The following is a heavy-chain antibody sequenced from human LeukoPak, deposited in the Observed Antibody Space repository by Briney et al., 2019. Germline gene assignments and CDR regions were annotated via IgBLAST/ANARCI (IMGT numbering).Heavy chain of an antibody. CDR3: ARDEYEYAGWFDP. CDR1: GLNVSRNS. D-gene: IGHD5-12*01. V-gene: IGHV3-66*01. Sequence: GGSLRLSCVVSGLNVSRNSMNWVRQAPGKGLEWVSVIYSGDSTDHADSVKGRFTISSDTSKNTVYLQMNSLRVEDTAVYYCARDEYEYAGWFDPWGQGTLVTVSS. J-gene: IGHJ5*02. CDR2: IYSGDST.